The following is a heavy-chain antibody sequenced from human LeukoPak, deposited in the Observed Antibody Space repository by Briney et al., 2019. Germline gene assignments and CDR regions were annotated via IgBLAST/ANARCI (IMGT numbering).Heavy chain of an antibody. V-gene: IGHV4-34*01. J-gene: IGHJ4*02. CDR2: INHSGST. CDR3: ARGGVITMIVVAYFDY. Sequence: PSETLSLTCAVYGGSFSGYHWSWIRQPPGKGLEWIGEINHSGSTNYNPSLKSRVTISVDTSKNQFSLKLSSVTAADTAVYYCARGGVITMIVVAYFDYWGQGTLVTVSS. CDR1: GGSFSGYH. D-gene: IGHD3-22*01.